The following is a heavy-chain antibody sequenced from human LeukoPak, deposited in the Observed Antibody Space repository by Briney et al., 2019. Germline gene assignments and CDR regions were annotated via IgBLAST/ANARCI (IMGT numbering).Heavy chain of an antibody. CDR1: GFTFSGSA. CDR2: IRSKANSYAT. J-gene: IGHJ4*02. D-gene: IGHD2-2*01. CDR3: TRHLSTGY. V-gene: IGHV3-73*01. Sequence: GGSLRLSCAASGFTFSGSAMHWVRQASGKELEWVGRIRSKANSYATAYAASVKGRFTISRDDSKNTAYLRMNSLKTEDTAVYYCTRHLSTGYWGQGTLVTVSS.